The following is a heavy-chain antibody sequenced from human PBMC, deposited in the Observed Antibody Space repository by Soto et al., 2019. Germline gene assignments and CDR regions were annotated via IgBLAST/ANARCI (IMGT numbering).Heavy chain of an antibody. D-gene: IGHD5-18*01. Sequence: EVQLVESGGGLVQPGGSLRLSCAASGVTVSSNYMSWVRQAPGKGLEWVSVIYSGGSTYYADSVKGRFTISRDNSKNTLHLQMNSLRAEDTAVYYCARHGDNYGGGYFDYWGQGTLVTVSS. V-gene: IGHV3-66*04. CDR1: GVTVSSNY. CDR3: ARHGDNYGGGYFDY. J-gene: IGHJ4*02. CDR2: IYSGGST.